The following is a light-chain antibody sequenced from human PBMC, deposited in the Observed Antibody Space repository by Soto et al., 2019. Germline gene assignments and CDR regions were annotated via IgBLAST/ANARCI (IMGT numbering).Light chain of an antibody. CDR3: QHYGYSQWT. CDR1: QSVSSY. Sequence: EIVLTQSPATLSLSPGERATLSCRASQSVSSYLAWYQQKPGQAPRLLIYDASNRATGIPARFSGSGSGTEFTLTITRLEPEDSAVYFCQHYGYSQWTFGQGTKAAIK. CDR2: DAS. V-gene: IGKV3-11*01. J-gene: IGKJ1*01.